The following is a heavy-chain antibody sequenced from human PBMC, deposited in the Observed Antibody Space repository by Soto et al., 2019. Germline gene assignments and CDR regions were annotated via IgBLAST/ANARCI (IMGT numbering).Heavy chain of an antibody. J-gene: IGHJ4*02. D-gene: IGHD2-2*01. Sequence: SETLSLTCTVSGGSVSSGSYYWSWVWQPPGKGLEWIGYIHHSGTTNYNPSLKSRVTISVDTFKNQFSLKLTSVTAADTAMFYFARGGGYCSGTSCYTYFFDYWGQGALVTVSS. CDR2: IHHSGTT. CDR3: ARGGGYCSGTSCYTYFFDY. CDR1: GGSVSSGSYY. V-gene: IGHV4-61*01.